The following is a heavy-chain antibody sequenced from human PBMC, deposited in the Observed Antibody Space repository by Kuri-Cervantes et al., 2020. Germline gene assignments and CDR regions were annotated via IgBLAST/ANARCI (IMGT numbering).Heavy chain of an antibody. Sequence: SETLSLTCTVSGGSISSSSYYWGWIRQPPGKGLEWIGSIYYSGRTYYNPSLKSRVTISVDTSKNQFSLKLSSVTAADTAVYYCARDYYDSSGYPRTDRYNWFDPWGQGTLVTVSS. V-gene: IGHV4-39*07. CDR2: IYYSGRT. CDR1: GGSISSSSYY. CDR3: ARDYYDSSGYPRTDRYNWFDP. J-gene: IGHJ5*02. D-gene: IGHD3-22*01.